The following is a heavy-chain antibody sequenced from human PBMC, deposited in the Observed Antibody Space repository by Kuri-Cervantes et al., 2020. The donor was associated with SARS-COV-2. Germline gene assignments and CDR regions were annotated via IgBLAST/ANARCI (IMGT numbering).Heavy chain of an antibody. CDR1: GFTFSSYD. CDR2: IGTAGDT. V-gene: IGHV3-13*01. J-gene: IGHJ3*02. D-gene: IGHD1-26*01. CDR3: ARVVFRWELPGAFDI. Sequence: GGSLRLSCAACGFTFSSYDMHWVRQATGKGLEWVSAIGTAGDTYYPDSVKGRFTISRDNAKNSLYLQMNSLRAEDTAVYYCARVVFRWELPGAFDIWGQGTMVTVSS.